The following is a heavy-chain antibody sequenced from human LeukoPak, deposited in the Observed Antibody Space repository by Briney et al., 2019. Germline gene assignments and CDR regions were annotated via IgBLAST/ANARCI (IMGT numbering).Heavy chain of an antibody. Sequence: GGSLRLSCIVSGFIYSDXXMSRVRQAPGKGXEXVANLKEDGSEKHYVDSVKGRITACSENAKNAMYLQMNNLRAEDTPVYYCARYCRSPSCQDYWGQGILVTVSS. CDR2: LKEDGSEK. V-gene: IGHV3-7*03. J-gene: IGHJ4*02. D-gene: IGHD2-2*01. CDR3: ARYCRSPSCQDY. CDR1: GFIYSDXX.